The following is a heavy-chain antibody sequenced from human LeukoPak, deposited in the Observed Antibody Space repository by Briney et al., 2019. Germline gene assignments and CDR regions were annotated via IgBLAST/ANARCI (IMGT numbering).Heavy chain of an antibody. J-gene: IGHJ5*02. CDR2: MYYGGST. CDR1: GGSISGYY. CDR3: ARSLPATVAGANWYDP. V-gene: IGHV4-59*01. Sequence: SETLSLTCSVSGGSISGYYWNWIRQPPGRGLEWIGYMYYGGSTNYSPSLKSRVSMSADTSRNQLSLKLTSVTAADTAVYYCARSLPATVAGANWYDPWGQGTLATVSS. D-gene: IGHD6-13*01.